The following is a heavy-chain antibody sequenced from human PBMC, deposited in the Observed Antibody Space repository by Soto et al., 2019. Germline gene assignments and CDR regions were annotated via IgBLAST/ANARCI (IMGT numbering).Heavy chain of an antibody. Sequence: QVQLVQSGAEVKKPGASVKVSCKASGYTFTSYGISWVRQAPGQGLVWRGWISAYNGNTNYAQKLQDRGTMTTTTSGSAATMELEGLKSDDTGVYYCAGDPPGTPKDYGAYDGKGGGYYCYYYLDVWGKGTTLTVSS. D-gene: IGHD4-17*01. CDR3: AGDPPGTPKDYGAYDGKGGGYYCYYYLDV. V-gene: IGHV1-18*01. CDR1: GYTFTSYG. J-gene: IGHJ6*03. CDR2: ISAYNGNT.